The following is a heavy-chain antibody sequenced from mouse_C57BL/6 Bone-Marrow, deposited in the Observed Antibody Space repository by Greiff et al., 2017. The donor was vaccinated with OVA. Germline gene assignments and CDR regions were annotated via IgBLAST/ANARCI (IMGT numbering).Heavy chain of an antibody. CDR1: GYTFTDYY. J-gene: IGHJ4*01. V-gene: IGHV1-26*01. CDR2: INPNNGGT. CDR3: ARRSSYYYGSGDY. D-gene: IGHD1-1*01. Sequence: EVKLQQSGPELVKPGASVKISCKASGYTFTDYYMNWVKQSPGKSLEWIGDINPNNGGTSYNQKFKGKATLTVDKSSSTAYMELRSLTSEDSAVYDCARRSSYYYGSGDYWGQGTSVTVSS.